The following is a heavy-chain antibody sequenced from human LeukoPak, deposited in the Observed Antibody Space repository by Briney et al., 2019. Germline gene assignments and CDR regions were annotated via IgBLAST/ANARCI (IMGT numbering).Heavy chain of an antibody. CDR3: AREQYYYDSSGRYGGMDV. CDR2: IYYSGNT. CDR1: GGSISSYY. Sequence: SETLSLTCTVSGGSISSYYWSWIRQPPGKGLEWIGYIYYSGNTNYNPSLKSRVTISVDTSKNQFSLKLRSVTAADTAVYYCAREQYYYDSSGRYGGMDVWGQGTTVTVSS. D-gene: IGHD3-22*01. V-gene: IGHV4-59*01. J-gene: IGHJ6*02.